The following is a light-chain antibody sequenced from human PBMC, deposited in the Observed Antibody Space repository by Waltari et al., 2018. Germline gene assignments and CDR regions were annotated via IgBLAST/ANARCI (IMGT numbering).Light chain of an antibody. J-gene: IGKJ4*01. CDR3: QQYDNLPLT. CDR1: QDINNY. CDR2: DAS. Sequence: DIQMTQSPSSLSVSVGDRVTITCQASQDINNYLNWYQQKPEKPPKLLIYDASNLETGVPSKFSGSGSGTDFTFTISSLQPEDIATYYCQQYDNLPLTFGGGTKVDIK. V-gene: IGKV1-33*01.